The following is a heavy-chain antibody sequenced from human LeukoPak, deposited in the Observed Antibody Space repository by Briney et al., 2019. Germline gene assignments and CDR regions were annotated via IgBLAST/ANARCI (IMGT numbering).Heavy chain of an antibody. CDR2: ISGSGGST. CDR3: AKGRLYDSSGYYSRYFDY. D-gene: IGHD3-22*01. CDR1: GFTFSSYA. V-gene: IGHV3-23*01. J-gene: IGHJ4*02. Sequence: GGPLRLSCAASGFTFSSYAMSWVRQAPGKGLEWVSAISGSGGSTYYVDSVKGRFTISRDNSKNTLYLQMNSLRAEDTAVYYCAKGRLYDSSGYYSRYFDYWGQGTLVTVSS.